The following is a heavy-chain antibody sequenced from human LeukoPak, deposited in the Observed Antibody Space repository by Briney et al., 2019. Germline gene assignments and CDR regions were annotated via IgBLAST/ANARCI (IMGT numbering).Heavy chain of an antibody. D-gene: IGHD5-12*01. CDR3: ARWIWYYYYMDV. V-gene: IGHV4-34*01. Sequence: SETLSLTCAVYGGSFSGYYWSWIRQPPGKGLEWIGEINHSGSTNYNPSLKSRVTISVDTSKNQFSLKLSSVTAADTAVYYCARWIWYYYYMDVWGKGTTVTVSS. CDR2: INHSGST. CDR1: GGSFSGYY. J-gene: IGHJ6*03.